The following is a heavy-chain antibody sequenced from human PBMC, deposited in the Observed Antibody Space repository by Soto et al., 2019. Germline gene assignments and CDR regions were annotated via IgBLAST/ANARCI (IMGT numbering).Heavy chain of an antibody. V-gene: IGHV3-33*01. J-gene: IGHJ6*02. Sequence: GGSLRLSCAASGFTFSSYGMHWVRQAPGKGLEWVAVIWYDGSNKYYADSVKGRFTISRDNSKNTLYLQMNSLRAEDTAVYYCAREPPRGAYCGGDCYSAYYYYGMDVWGQGTTVTVSS. CDR3: AREPPRGAYCGGDCYSAYYYYGMDV. D-gene: IGHD2-21*02. CDR2: IWYDGSNK. CDR1: GFTFSSYG.